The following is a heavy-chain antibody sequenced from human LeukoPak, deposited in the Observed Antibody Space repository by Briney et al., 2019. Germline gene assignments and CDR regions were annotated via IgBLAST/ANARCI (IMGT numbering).Heavy chain of an antibody. CDR2: IYSSGTT. CDR1: GGSISRYY. V-gene: IGHV4-4*07. J-gene: IGHJ6*03. Sequence: MTSETLSLTCTVSGGSISRYYWSWIRQPAGKGLEWIGHIYSSGTTNYNPSLKSRVTISVDTSKNQFSLKLSSVTAADTCVYYCAGTVDFSNYQYYYYIDVWGKGATVTVSS. CDR3: AGTVDFSNYQYYYYIDV. D-gene: IGHD4-11*01.